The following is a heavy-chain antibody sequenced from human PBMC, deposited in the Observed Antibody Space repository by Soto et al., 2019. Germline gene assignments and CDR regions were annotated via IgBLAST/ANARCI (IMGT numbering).Heavy chain of an antibody. J-gene: IGHJ6*03. Sequence: EVQLVESGGGLVQPGGSLRLSCAASGFTFSSYWMHWVRQAPGKGLVWVSRINSDGSSTSYAESVKGRFTISRDNAKNTLYLQMNSLRAEDTAVYYCARDLSTVTTGGYYSYMDVGGKGTTVTVSS. CDR3: ARDLSTVTTGGYYSYMDV. D-gene: IGHD4-17*01. CDR2: INSDGSST. V-gene: IGHV3-74*01. CDR1: GFTFSSYW.